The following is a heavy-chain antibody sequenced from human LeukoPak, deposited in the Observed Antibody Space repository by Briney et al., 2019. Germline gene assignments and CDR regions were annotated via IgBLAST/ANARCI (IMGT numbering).Heavy chain of an antibody. CDR3: AVRSGTYPYYFDY. J-gene: IGHJ4*02. Sequence: XXXXXXXXXEWIGLISAYNANTTYAQNLQGRLTITTDTSTTTAYMELRSLRSDDTAVYYCAVRSGTYPYYFDYWGQGTLVTVSS. V-gene: IGHV1-18*01. CDR2: ISAYNANT. D-gene: IGHD1-26*01.